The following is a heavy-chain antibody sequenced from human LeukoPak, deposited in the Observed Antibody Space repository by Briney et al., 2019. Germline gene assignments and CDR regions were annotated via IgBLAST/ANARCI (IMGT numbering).Heavy chain of an antibody. CDR1: GFTFSTYS. V-gene: IGHV3-21*01. D-gene: IGHD1-26*01. CDR3: ARDPENVSGSHSHFEL. CDR2: ISSSSHI. Sequence: PGGSLRLSCAASGFTFSTYSMNWVRQAPGKGLEWVSSISSSSHIYYADSVKGRFTMSRDNAKNSLYLQMNSLRAEDTAGYYCARDPENVSGSHSHFELWGRGSLVTVSS. J-gene: IGHJ2*01.